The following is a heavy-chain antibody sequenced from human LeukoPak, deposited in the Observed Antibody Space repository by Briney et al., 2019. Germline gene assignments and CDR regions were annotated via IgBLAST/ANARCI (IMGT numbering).Heavy chain of an antibody. CDR1: GFTFSSYA. Sequence: GGSLRLSCAASGFTFSSYAMSWVRQAPGKGLEWVSAISGSGGSTYYADSVKGRFTISRDNSKNTLYLQMNSLRVEDTAVYYCAKGVGSGWTHDWYFDLWGRGTLVTVSS. CDR3: AKGVGSGWTHDWYFDL. J-gene: IGHJ2*01. V-gene: IGHV3-23*01. CDR2: ISGSGGST. D-gene: IGHD6-19*01.